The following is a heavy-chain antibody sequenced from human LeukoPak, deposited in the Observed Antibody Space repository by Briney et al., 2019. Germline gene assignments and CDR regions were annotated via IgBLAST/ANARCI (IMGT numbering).Heavy chain of an antibody. D-gene: IGHD1-1*01. J-gene: IGHJ4*02. CDR3: ARTAARNWHDFDY. CDR1: GYRFTSYW. Sequence: GESLKISCKGSGYRFTSYWIVWVRQMPGKGLEWMGIIYPGDSDTRYSPSFQGQVTISADKSISTAYLQWSSLKASDTAMYCCARTAARNWHDFDYGGQGTLVTASS. V-gene: IGHV5-51*01. CDR2: IYPGDSDT.